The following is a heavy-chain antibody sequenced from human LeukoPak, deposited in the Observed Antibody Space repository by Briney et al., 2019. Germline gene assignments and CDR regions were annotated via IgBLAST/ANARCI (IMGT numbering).Heavy chain of an antibody. CDR1: GFTFGTYA. Sequence: GGSLRLSCAASGFTFGTYAMNWVRQAPGKGLEWVSSISRSGRDIYYADSVKGRFTISRDNAKNSLYLQMNSLRAEDTAVYYCTSYRAKYFQHWGQGTLVTVSS. CDR3: TSYRAKYFQH. J-gene: IGHJ1*01. V-gene: IGHV3-21*01. CDR2: ISRSGRDI.